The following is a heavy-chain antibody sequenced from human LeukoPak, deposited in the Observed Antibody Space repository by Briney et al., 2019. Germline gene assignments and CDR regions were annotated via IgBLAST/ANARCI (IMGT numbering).Heavy chain of an antibody. Sequence: SETLSLTCAVYGGSFSGYYWSWIRQPPGKGLEWIGEINHSGSTNYNPSLKSRVTISVDTSKNQFSLKLSSVTAADTAVYFCARDTITRGLDYWGQGTLVTVSS. CDR1: GGSFSGYY. D-gene: IGHD3-10*01. CDR3: ARDTITRGLDY. J-gene: IGHJ4*02. V-gene: IGHV4-34*01. CDR2: INHSGST.